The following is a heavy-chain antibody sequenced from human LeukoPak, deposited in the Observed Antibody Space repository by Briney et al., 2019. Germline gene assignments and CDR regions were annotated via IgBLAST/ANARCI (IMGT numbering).Heavy chain of an antibody. Sequence: GGSLRLSCSDSGFTFSSYLTHWVRQAPGKGLHFVSTISSDGANIYIADSVRDRFTISRDDAKHTLYLQMTSLRVEDTAIYYCYSSAWYGASDVWGQGTMVTVSS. CDR2: ISSDGANI. CDR1: GFTFSSYL. D-gene: IGHD6-19*01. CDR3: YSSAWYGASDV. J-gene: IGHJ3*01. V-gene: IGHV3-64D*09.